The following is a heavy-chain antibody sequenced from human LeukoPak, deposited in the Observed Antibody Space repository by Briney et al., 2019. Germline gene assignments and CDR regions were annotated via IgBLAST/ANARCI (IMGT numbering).Heavy chain of an antibody. J-gene: IGHJ4*02. CDR3: AKSGFGDLYLDY. V-gene: IGHV1-3*03. CDR2: INAGNGNT. Sequence: ASVKVSCKASGYTFTGYYMHWVRQAPGRGLEWMGLINAGNGNTKYSQEFQGRVTITRDTSASTAYMELRNLRSEDMAVYYCAKSGFGDLYLDYWGQGTLVTVSS. CDR1: GYTFTGYY. D-gene: IGHD3-10*01.